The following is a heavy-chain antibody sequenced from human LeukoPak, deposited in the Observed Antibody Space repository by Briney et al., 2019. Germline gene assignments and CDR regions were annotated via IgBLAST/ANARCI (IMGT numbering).Heavy chain of an antibody. D-gene: IGHD3-10*01. J-gene: IGHJ6*03. CDR1: GFTFSSYW. Sequence: GGSLRLSCAASGFTFSSYWMSWVRQAPGKGLEWVANIKQDGSEKYYVDSVKGRFTISRDNAKNSLYLQMNSLRAEDTAVYYCAREVEGSGTYYYYSFYMDVWGKGSTVTVSS. CDR2: IKQDGSEK. V-gene: IGHV3-7*01. CDR3: AREVEGSGTYYYYSFYMDV.